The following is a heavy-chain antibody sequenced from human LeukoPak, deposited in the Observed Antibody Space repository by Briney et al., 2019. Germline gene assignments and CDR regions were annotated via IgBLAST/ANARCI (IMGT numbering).Heavy chain of an antibody. V-gene: IGHV4-39*01. CDR2: IYYSGST. CDR1: GGSISSSSYY. D-gene: IGHD1-26*01. CDR3: ARLYLYAGAILSHFDY. Sequence: SETLSLTCTVSGGSISSSSYYWGWIRQPPGKGLEWIGSIYYSGSTYYDPSLKSRVTISVDTSKNQFSLKLSSVTAADTAVYYCARLYLYAGAILSHFDYWGQGTLVTVSS. J-gene: IGHJ4*02.